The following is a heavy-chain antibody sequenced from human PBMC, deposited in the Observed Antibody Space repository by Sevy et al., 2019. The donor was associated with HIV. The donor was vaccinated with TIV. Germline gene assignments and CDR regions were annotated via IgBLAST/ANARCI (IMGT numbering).Heavy chain of an antibody. V-gene: IGHV3-49*04. J-gene: IGHJ6*02. D-gene: IGHD5-18*01. CDR3: TRDPDTGSHGMDV. CDR2: IRSKAYGGTT. CDR1: GFTFGDYA. Sequence: GGSLRLSCTASGFTFGDYAMSWVRQAPGKGLEWVGLIRSKAYGGTTEYAASVKGRFTISRDDSKSIAYLQMNSLKTEDTAVYYCTRDPDTGSHGMDVWGQGTTVTVSS.